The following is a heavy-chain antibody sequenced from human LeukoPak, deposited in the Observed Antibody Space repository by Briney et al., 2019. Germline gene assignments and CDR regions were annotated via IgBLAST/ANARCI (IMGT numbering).Heavy chain of an antibody. V-gene: IGHV3-23*01. J-gene: IGHJ6*03. CDR3: AKNPSYSSSWYSDYYYMDV. D-gene: IGHD6-13*01. CDR2: ISGSGGST. CDR1: GFTFSSHA. Sequence: GGSLRLSCAASGFTFSSHAMSWVRQAPGKGLEWVSAISGSGGSTYYADSVRGRFTISRDNSKNTLYLQMNSLRAEDAAVYYCAKNPSYSSSWYSDYYYMDVWGKGTTVTVSS.